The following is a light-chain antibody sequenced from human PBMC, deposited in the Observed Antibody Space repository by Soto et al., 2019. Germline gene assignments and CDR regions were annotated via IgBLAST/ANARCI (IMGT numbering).Light chain of an antibody. CDR2: GAS. CDR3: QQYGSSPLT. J-gene: IGKJ4*01. Sequence: EIVLTQSPCTLSLSLGERATLSCRAGQSVSSSYLAWYQQKPGQAPRLLIYGASSRATGIPDRFSGSGSGTDFTLTISRLEPEDFAVYYCQQYGSSPLTFGGGTKVDIK. CDR1: QSVSSSY. V-gene: IGKV3-20*01.